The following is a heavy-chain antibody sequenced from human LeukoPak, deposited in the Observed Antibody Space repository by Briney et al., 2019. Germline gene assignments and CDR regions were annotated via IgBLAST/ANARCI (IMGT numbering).Heavy chain of an antibody. CDR1: GFTVSNNF. CDR2: IYNDGST. CDR3: AKDDGGSVTTTDFEY. J-gene: IGHJ4*02. Sequence: GGSLRLSCAASGFTVSNNFMSWVRQAPGKGLDWVSVIYNDGSTYYADSVKGRFTISRDNSKNTLYLQMNSLRAEDTAVCFCAKDDGGSVTTTDFEYWGQGTLVTVSS. V-gene: IGHV3-53*01. D-gene: IGHD4-17*01.